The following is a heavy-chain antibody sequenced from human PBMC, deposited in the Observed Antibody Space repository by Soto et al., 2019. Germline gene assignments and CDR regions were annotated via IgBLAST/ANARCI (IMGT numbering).Heavy chain of an antibody. J-gene: IGHJ4*02. D-gene: IGHD6-25*01. CDR1: GGTFSSTA. Sequence: ASVKVSCKASGGTFSSTAISWVRQAPGQRLEWMGGLIPLLGTPSYAQKFQGRVTITADESTSAAYMELTSLRSEDTAVYYCARGSIISAAGDYWGQGTPVTVSS. CDR2: LIPLLGTP. V-gene: IGHV1-69*13. CDR3: ARGSIISAAGDY.